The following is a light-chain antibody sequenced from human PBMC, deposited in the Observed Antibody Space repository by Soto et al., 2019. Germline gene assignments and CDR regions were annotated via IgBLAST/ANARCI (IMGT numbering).Light chain of an antibody. CDR1: QSVSSSH. Sequence: EIVLTQSPGTLSLSPGERATLSCRTSQSVSSSHLVWYQQKPGQPPRLLIYGASSRATDISDRFSGSGFGTDFTLTISRLEPEDFAVYYCQQYCISPPTVGQGTKVEIK. CDR2: GAS. V-gene: IGKV3-20*01. CDR3: QQYCISPPT. J-gene: IGKJ1*01.